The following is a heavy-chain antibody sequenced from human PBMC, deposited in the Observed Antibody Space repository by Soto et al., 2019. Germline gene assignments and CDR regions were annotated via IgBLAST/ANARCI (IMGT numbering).Heavy chain of an antibody. J-gene: IGHJ4*02. Sequence: ASVKVSCKASGYTFTIYAMDWVRQAPGQRLEWMGWINAGNGNTKYSQKFQGRVTITRDTSASTAYMELSSLRSEDTAVYYSATKDSGWYNYWGQGTLVTVSS. CDR2: INAGNGNT. V-gene: IGHV1-3*01. CDR1: GYTFTIYA. CDR3: ATKDSGWYNY. D-gene: IGHD6-19*01.